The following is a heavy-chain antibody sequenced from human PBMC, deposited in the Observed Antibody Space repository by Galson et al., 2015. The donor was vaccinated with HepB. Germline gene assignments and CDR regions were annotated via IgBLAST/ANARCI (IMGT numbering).Heavy chain of an antibody. CDR2: LVPENGDT. D-gene: IGHD3-9*01. J-gene: IGHJ3*01. CDR3: ATYLGSTGFDF. Sequence: SVKVSCKVSGYNLIELSIHWVRQAPGKGLEWMGNLVPENGDTLLAQTFEGRVRMTEDTSSDTTYMELSSLRSEDTGVYFCATYLGSTGFDFWGQGTMVTVSS. CDR1: GYNLIELS. V-gene: IGHV1-24*01.